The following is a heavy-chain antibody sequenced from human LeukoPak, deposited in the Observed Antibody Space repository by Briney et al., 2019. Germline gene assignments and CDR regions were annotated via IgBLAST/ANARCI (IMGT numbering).Heavy chain of an antibody. CDR2: IIPIFGTA. Sequence: SVKVSCKASGGTFSSYAISWVRQAPGQGLEWMGGIIPIFGTANYAQKFQGRVTITADESTSTIYMELSSLRSEDTAVYYCARDRNMVRGARYRPYKWFDPWGQGTLVTVSS. J-gene: IGHJ5*02. CDR1: GGTFSSYA. CDR3: ARDRNMVRGARYRPYKWFDP. D-gene: IGHD3-10*01. V-gene: IGHV1-69*13.